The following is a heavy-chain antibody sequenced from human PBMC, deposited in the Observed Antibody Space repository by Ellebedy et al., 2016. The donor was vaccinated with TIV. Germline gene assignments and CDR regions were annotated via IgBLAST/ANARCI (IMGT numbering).Heavy chain of an antibody. CDR2: ISSHGSKK. J-gene: IGHJ4*02. V-gene: IGHV3-30*18. CDR3: AKEAAYGDFPFVDS. D-gene: IGHD4-17*01. CDR1: GFSFGFYG. Sequence: PGGSLRLSCAAPGFSFGFYGMHWVRQAPGKGLEWVAVISSHGSKKYFAKSVKGRFGISRDDSQNTLYLQMNSLKAEDTGVYYCAKEAAYGDFPFVDSWGQGTLVTVSS.